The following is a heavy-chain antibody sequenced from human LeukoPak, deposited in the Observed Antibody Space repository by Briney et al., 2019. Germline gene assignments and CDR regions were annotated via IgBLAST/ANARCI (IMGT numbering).Heavy chain of an antibody. D-gene: IGHD5-18*01. CDR1: GYTFTSYD. CDR2: MNPNSGNT. CDR3: AREKDSYGLESNWFDP. J-gene: IGHJ5*02. Sequence: GASVKVSCKASGYTFTSYDINWVRQATGQGLEWMGWMNPNSGNTGYAQKFQGRVTMTRNTSISTAYMELSSLRSEDTAVYYCAREKDSYGLESNWFDPWGQGTLVTVSS. V-gene: IGHV1-8*01.